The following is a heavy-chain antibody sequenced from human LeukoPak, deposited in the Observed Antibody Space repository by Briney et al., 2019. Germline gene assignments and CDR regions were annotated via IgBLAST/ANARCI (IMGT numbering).Heavy chain of an antibody. CDR2: ISGSGGST. V-gene: IGHV3-23*01. D-gene: IGHD2-21*01. CDR1: GFTFSSYA. Sequence: GGPLRLSCAVSGFTFSSYAMSSVRQAPGKGLEWVSAISGSGGSTYYADSVKGRFTISRDNSKNTLYLQMNSLRADDTAVYYCAKVASIMWDSWGQGTLVTVSS. CDR3: AKVASIMWDS. J-gene: IGHJ4*02.